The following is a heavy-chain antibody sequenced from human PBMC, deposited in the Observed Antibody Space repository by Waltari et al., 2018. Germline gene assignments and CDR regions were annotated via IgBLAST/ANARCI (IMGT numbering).Heavy chain of an antibody. Sequence: EVQLLQSGAELKEPGTTVRISCKVSGYTFSDYYIQWVQQAPGNGLRRMGLCNPEDGEARGASHVEGGADTMADTSTATAVMELSSLRSEDTAVCYCATALGDSSSASRPFDFWGQGTMITVAS. CDR1: GYTFSDYY. J-gene: IGHJ3*01. CDR3: ATALGDSSSASRPFDF. V-gene: IGHV1-69-2*01. CDR2: CNPEDGEA. D-gene: IGHD6-6*01.